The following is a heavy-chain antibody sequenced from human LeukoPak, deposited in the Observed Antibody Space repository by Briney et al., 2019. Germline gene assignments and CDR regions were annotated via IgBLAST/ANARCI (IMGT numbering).Heavy chain of an antibody. V-gene: IGHV6-1*01. CDR1: GDSVSSTSPT. J-gene: IGHJ4*02. D-gene: IGHD6-19*01. CDR3: AREVDGGFDY. CDR2: TYQRSKWYN. Sequence: SQTLSLTCAISGDSVSSTSPTWNWIRQSPPRGLEWLGRTYQRSKWYNDYAVSVKSRITINPDTSKNQFSLQLNSVTPEDTALYYCAREVDGGFDYWGQGTLVTVSS.